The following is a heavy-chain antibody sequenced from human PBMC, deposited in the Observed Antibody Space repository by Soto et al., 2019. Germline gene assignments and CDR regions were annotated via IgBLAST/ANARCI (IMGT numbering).Heavy chain of an antibody. J-gene: IGHJ4*02. V-gene: IGHV3-15*01. D-gene: IGHD3-9*01. CDR2: IKSKTDGGTT. CDR3: TTRYFDWLLLGRWFDY. CDR1: GFTFSNSW. Sequence: PGGSLRLSCAASGFTFSNSWMSWVRQAPGKGLEWVGRIKSKTDGGTTDYAAPVKGRFTISRDDSKNTLYLQMNSLKTEDTAVYYCTTRYFDWLLLGRWFDYWGQGTLVTVSS.